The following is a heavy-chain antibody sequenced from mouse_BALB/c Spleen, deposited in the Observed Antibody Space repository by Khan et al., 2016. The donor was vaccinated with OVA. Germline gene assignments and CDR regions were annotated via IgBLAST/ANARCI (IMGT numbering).Heavy chain of an antibody. CDR2: INPKNGGT. Sequence: VQLQQSGPELVKPGASVKISCKTSGYTFPEYTVHWVKQSLGKSLDWIGVINPKNGGTAYNQTFQGKATLTVDKSSRTAYMVFRSLTSGDSAVDYCARDAGRNWGQGTSVTVAS. CDR1: GYTFPEYT. V-gene: IGHV1-18*01. D-gene: IGHD3-3*01. J-gene: IGHJ4*01. CDR3: ARDAGRN.